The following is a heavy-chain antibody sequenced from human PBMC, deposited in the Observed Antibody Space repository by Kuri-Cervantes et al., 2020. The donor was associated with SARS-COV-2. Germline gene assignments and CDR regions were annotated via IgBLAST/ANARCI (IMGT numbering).Heavy chain of an antibody. CDR3: ARGTLDTAMVTCYFDY. CDR2: INAGDGNT. D-gene: IGHD5-18*01. V-gene: IGHV1-3*01. J-gene: IGHJ4*02. CDR1: GYTFTSYA. Sequence: ASVKVSCKASGYTFTSYAMHWVRQAPGQRLEWMGWINAGDGNTKYSQKFQGRVTITRDTSASTAYMELSSLRSEDTAVYYCARGTLDTAMVTCYFDYWGQGTLVTVSS.